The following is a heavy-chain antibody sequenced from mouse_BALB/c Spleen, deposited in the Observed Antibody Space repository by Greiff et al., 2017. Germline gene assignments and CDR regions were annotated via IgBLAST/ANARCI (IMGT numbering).Heavy chain of an antibody. Sequence: DVHLVESGGDLVKPGGSLKLSCAASGFTFSSYGMSWVRQTPDKRLEWVATISSGGSYTYYPDSVKGRFTISRDNAKNTLYLQMSSLKSEDTAMYYCARHNYGNYVNYFDYWGQGTTLTVSS. D-gene: IGHD2-1*01. CDR3: ARHNYGNYVNYFDY. V-gene: IGHV5-6*01. J-gene: IGHJ2*01. CDR2: ISSGGSYT. CDR1: GFTFSSYG.